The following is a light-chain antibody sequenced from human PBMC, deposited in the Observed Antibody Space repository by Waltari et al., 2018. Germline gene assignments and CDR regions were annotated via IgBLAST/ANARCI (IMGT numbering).Light chain of an antibody. Sequence: DIVMTQSPDSLAVSLGEKATINCKSNQSLLYYSNNKNYLAWYQQKPGQPLKLFFYWASSRESGVPDRFSGSGSGTDFTLTIGSLQAEDVAVYYCQQYYTAPYTFGQGTKLEIK. CDR2: WAS. J-gene: IGKJ2*01. CDR1: QSLLYYSNNKNY. CDR3: QQYYTAPYT. V-gene: IGKV4-1*01.